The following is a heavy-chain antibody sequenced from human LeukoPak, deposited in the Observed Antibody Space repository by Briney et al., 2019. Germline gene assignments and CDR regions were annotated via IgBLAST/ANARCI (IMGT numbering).Heavy chain of an antibody. CDR1: GGSFSGYY. Sequence: PSETLSLTCAVYGGSFSGYYWSWIRQPPGKGLEWIGEINHSGSTNYNPSLKSRVTISVDTSKNQFSLKLSSVTPEDTAVYYCARALDMVRGVNSPAFDIWGQGTMVTVSS. V-gene: IGHV4-34*01. D-gene: IGHD3-10*01. CDR2: INHSGST. CDR3: ARALDMVRGVNSPAFDI. J-gene: IGHJ3*02.